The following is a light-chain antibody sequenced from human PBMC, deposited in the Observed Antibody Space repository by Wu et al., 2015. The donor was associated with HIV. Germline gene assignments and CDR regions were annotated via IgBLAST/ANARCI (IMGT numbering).Light chain of an antibody. CDR2: GTS. V-gene: IGKV3-11*01. Sequence: EIVLTQSPGTLSLSPGQRATLSCRASQRVSTNFLAWYQHKPAQAPRLLIYGTSTRATGIPARFSGSGSGTDFTLTISSLEPEDFAVYYCQQRSNWPPESTFGQGTKVEIK. J-gene: IGKJ1*01. CDR1: QRVSTNF. CDR3: QQRSNWPPEST.